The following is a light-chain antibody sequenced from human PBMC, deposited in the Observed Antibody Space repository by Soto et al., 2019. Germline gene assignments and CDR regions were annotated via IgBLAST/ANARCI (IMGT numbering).Light chain of an antibody. CDR3: QKYNSAPPYA. V-gene: IGKV1-27*01. CDR1: QDISNY. Sequence: DIQMTQSPSSLSASVGDRVTITCRASQDISNYLAWYQQKPGKVPKLLIYAASTLQSGVPSRFSGSGSGTDVTLTISSLQPEDVATYYCQKYNSAPPYAFGQGTKLEIK. CDR2: AAS. J-gene: IGKJ2*01.